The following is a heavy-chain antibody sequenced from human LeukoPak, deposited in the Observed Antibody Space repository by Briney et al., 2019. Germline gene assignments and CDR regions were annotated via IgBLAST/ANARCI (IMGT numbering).Heavy chain of an antibody. J-gene: IGHJ5*02. D-gene: IGHD1-1*01. CDR3: GSRVQAPSFGP. V-gene: IGHV4-39*02. CDR1: GGSTTINGYY. CDR2: IYYNGNT. Sequence: SETLSLTCTVSGGSTTINGYYWAWIRQPPGKGLEWIGSIYYNGNTYYNPSLKSRVTISADTSTNHFSLKLTSVTAADTAVYYCGSRVQAPSFGPWGQGTLVTVSS.